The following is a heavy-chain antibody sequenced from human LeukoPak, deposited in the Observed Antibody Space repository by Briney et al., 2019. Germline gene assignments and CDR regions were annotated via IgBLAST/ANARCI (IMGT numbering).Heavy chain of an antibody. J-gene: IGHJ6*02. CDR3: AKARLYCSSGTCSDHPATLTGMDV. CDR1: GFTFSSFA. V-gene: IGHV3-23*01. Sequence: GGSLRLSCTASGFTFSSFAMHWVRQAPGKGLEWVSLITNSGVTTHYADSVKGRFTISRDNSRSTLYLQLNSLRADNTALYYCAKARLYCSSGTCSDHPATLTGMDVWGQGTTVTVSS. D-gene: IGHD2-15*01. CDR2: ITNSGVTT.